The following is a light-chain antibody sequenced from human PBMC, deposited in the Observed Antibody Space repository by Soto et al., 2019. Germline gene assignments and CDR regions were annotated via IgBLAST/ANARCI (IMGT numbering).Light chain of an antibody. V-gene: IGKV3D-20*01. CDR2: DAS. Sequence: EIVLTQSPATLSLSPGERATLSCGASRSVSSSYLAWYQQKPGLSPRLLIYDASSRATGIPDRFSGSGSGTDFPLTISRLEPEDFAVYYCQQYGNSPYTFGQGTKLEIK. J-gene: IGKJ2*01. CDR1: RSVSSSY. CDR3: QQYGNSPYT.